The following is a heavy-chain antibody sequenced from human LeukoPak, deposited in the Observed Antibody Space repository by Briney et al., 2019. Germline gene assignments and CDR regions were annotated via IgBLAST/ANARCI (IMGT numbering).Heavy chain of an antibody. CDR1: GISVSNDY. CDR3: ARDRRGEKDFDV. CDR2: IYADGYT. J-gene: IGHJ3*01. V-gene: IGHV3-53*04. Sequence: GGSLRLSCAASGISVSNDYMSWVRQAPGKGLEWVSAIYADGYTRDAASVKGRFSISRHKSKNTDYLQMDNLRPEDTAVYYCARDRRGEKDFDVWGPGTMVTVSS.